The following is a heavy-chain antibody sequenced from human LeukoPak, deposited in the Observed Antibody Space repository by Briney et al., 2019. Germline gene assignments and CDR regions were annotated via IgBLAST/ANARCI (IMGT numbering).Heavy chain of an antibody. D-gene: IGHD5-24*01. CDR2: MFPSDYT. CDR3: AREFDPERDGFPDAFDL. CDR1: GGSIYSHY. Sequence: SETLSLTCTVSGGSIYSHYWSWIRQPAGKGLEWIGHMFPSDYTNSSPSLKSRVTISLDKSKNQFTLKLSSVTAADTAVYYCAREFDPERDGFPDAFDLWGPGTWVTVSS. J-gene: IGHJ3*01. V-gene: IGHV4-4*07.